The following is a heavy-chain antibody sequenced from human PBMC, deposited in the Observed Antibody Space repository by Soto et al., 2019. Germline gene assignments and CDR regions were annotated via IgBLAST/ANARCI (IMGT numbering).Heavy chain of an antibody. CDR2: IYYSGST. D-gene: IGHD3-3*01. V-gene: IGHV4-59*01. CDR1: GGSTSSYY. J-gene: IGHJ6*02. CDR3: AIRGPYDFWSGLYYYYGMDV. Sequence: SETLSLTCTVSGGSTSSYYWSWIRQPPGKGLEWIGYIYYSGSTNYNPSLKSRVTISVDTSKNQFSLKLSSVTAADTAVYYCAIRGPYDFWSGLYYYYGMDVWGQGTTVTVSS.